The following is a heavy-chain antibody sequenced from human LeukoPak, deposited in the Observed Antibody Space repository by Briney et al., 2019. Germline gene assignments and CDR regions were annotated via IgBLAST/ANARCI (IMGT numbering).Heavy chain of an antibody. V-gene: IGHV1-8*01. CDR3: ARSSVDTAMVALVHWFDP. CDR1: GYTFTSYD. J-gene: IGHJ5*02. D-gene: IGHD5-18*01. CDR2: MNPNSGNT. Sequence: SVRVSCKASGYTFTSYDINWVRQATGQGLEWMGWMNPNSGNTGYAQKFQGRVTMTRNTSISTAYMELSSLRSEDTAVYYCARSSVDTAMVALVHWFDPWGQGTLVTVSS.